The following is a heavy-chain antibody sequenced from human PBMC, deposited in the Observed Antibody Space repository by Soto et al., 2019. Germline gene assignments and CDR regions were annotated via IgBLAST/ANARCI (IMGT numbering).Heavy chain of an antibody. J-gene: IGHJ6*02. V-gene: IGHV3-33*01. CDR1: GFTFSSYG. Sequence: GGSLRLSCAASGFTFSSYGMHWVRQAPGKGLEWVAVIWYDGSNKYYADSVKGRFTISRDNSKNTLYLQMNSLRAEDTAVYYCARARSSSFLRYGMDVWGQGTTVTVSS. CDR3: ARARSSSFLRYGMDV. D-gene: IGHD6-6*01. CDR2: IWYDGSNK.